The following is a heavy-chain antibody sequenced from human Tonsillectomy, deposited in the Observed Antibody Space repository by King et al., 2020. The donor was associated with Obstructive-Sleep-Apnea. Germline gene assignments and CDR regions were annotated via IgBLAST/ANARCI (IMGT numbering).Heavy chain of an antibody. V-gene: IGHV1-2*02. CDR3: ATSGARRGSLDWILYGY. CDR2: INPNSGGT. J-gene: IGHJ4*02. CDR1: GYTFTGYY. D-gene: IGHD3-9*01. Sequence: QVQLVQSGAEVKKPGASVKVSCKASGYTFTGYYIHWVRQAPGQGLEWMGWINPNSGGTNYAQKFQGRVTMTRDTSISTAYMELSSLRSDDTALYYCATSGARRGSLDWILYGYWGQGTLVTVSS.